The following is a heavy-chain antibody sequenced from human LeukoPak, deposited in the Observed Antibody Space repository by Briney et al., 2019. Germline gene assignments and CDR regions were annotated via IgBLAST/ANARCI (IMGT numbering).Heavy chain of an antibody. J-gene: IGHJ4*02. D-gene: IGHD6-19*01. V-gene: IGHV3-7*01. CDR2: IKEDGSEK. Sequence: GGSLRLSCAASGFTFSTYAMSWVRQAPGKGLEWVANIKEDGSEKNYVDSVKGRFTISRDNAKTSVYLQMNSLRAEDTAVYYCARDWGSSGGGRCFDYWGQGTLVTVSS. CDR1: GFTFSTYA. CDR3: ARDWGSSGGGRCFDY.